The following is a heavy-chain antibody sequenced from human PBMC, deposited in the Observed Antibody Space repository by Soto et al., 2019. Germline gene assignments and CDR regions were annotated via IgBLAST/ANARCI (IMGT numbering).Heavy chain of an antibody. CDR2: ISGSGGAS. V-gene: IGHV3-23*01. J-gene: IGHJ4*01. CDR1: GGTCRNYG. Sequence: SLSYAAAGGTCRNYGVSRVSKEPGKGLEWVSGISGSGGASYYADSMKGRFTISRDNSKNTLYLQMNSLRAEDTAFYYCAKASVAVTAIELAYWGLRTLVPVSS. D-gene: IGHD2-21*02. CDR3: AKASVAVTAIELAY.